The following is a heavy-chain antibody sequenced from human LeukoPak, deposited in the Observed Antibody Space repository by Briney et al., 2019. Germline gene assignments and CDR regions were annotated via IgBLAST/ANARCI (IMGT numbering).Heavy chain of an antibody. CDR3: ARDGRDRDGYKKSCNFDY. D-gene: IGHD5-24*01. Sequence: GGSLRLSCAASGFTFSSYSMNWVRQAPGKGLEWVSSISSSSSYIYYADSVKGRFTISRDNAKNSLYLQMNSLRAEDTAVYYCARDGRDRDGYKKSCNFDYWGQGTLVTVSS. CDR2: ISSSSSYI. CDR1: GFTFSSYS. V-gene: IGHV3-21*01. J-gene: IGHJ4*02.